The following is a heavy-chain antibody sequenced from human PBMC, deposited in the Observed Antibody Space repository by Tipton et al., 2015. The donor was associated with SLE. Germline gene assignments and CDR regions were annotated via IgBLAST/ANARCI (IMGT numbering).Heavy chain of an antibody. CDR3: AREIAYYDFWSGYPRGGMDV. V-gene: IGHV4-59*11. CDR2: IYYSGST. CDR1: GGSISSHY. Sequence: LRLSCTVSGGSISSHYWSWIRQPPGMGLEWIGYIYYSGSTKYNPSLKSRVTISVDTSKNQFSLKLSSVTAADTAVYYCAREIAYYDFWSGYPRGGMDVWGQGTTVTVSS. J-gene: IGHJ6*02. D-gene: IGHD3-3*01.